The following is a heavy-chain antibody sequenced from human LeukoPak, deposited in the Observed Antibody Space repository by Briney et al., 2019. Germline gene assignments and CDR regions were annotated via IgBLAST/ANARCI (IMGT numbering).Heavy chain of an antibody. CDR1: GFSVSLNY. Sequence: GGSLRLSCAASGFSVSLNYMNWVRQAPGKGLERVSILYSGSDTYYADSVKGRFTISRDSSKNMLFLHMNSVRAEDTAVYCARVGAHFHWYLDLWGRGTLVTVSS. V-gene: IGHV3-53*01. J-gene: IGHJ2*01. D-gene: IGHD1-26*01. CDR3: ARVGAHFHWYLDL. CDR2: LYSGSDT.